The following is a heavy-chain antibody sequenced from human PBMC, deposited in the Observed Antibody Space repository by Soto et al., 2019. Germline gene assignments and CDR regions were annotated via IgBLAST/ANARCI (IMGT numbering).Heavy chain of an antibody. D-gene: IGHD4-17*01. CDR1: GFTVSSNY. Sequence: PGGSLRLSCAASGFTVSSNYMSWVRQAPGKGLEWVSVIYSGGSTYYADSVKGRFTISRDNSKNTLYLQMNSLRAEDTAVYYCARPYDYGGNSDGYYYYYGMDVWGQGTTVTVSS. J-gene: IGHJ6*02. V-gene: IGHV3-53*01. CDR3: ARPYDYGGNSDGYYYYYGMDV. CDR2: IYSGGST.